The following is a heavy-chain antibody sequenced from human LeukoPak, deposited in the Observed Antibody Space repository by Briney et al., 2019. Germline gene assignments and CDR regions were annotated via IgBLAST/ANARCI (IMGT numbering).Heavy chain of an antibody. J-gene: IGHJ1*01. CDR1: GFTFSIYA. V-gene: IGHV3-23*01. CDR2: ISSTAGST. CDR3: AEDLSSNWYEKYFQH. Sequence: PGGSLRLSCAASGFTFSIYAMTCVRQPPGKGLEWVSTISSTAGSTYHADSVKCRFTISRDDSKNTLFLQMNSVRAEDTAVYYCAEDLSSNWYEKYFQHWGQGTLVTVSS. D-gene: IGHD6-13*01.